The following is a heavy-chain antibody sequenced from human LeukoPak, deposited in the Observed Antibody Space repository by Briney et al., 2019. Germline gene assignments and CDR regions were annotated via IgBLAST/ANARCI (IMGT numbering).Heavy chain of an antibody. D-gene: IGHD5-12*01. CDR2: IYYSGST. CDR1: GGSISSSSYY. Sequence: NASETLSPTCTVSGGSISSSSYYWGWIRQPPGKGLEWIGSIYYSGSTYYNPSLKSRVTISVDTSKNQFSLKLSSVTAADTAVYYCASGYSGYDPAPFDYWGQGTLVTVSS. CDR3: ASGYSGYDPAPFDY. V-gene: IGHV4-39*01. J-gene: IGHJ4*02.